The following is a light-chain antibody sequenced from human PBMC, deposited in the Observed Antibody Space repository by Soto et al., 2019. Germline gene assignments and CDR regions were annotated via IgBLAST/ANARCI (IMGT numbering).Light chain of an antibody. CDR1: QSVSSY. J-gene: IGKJ5*01. V-gene: IGKV3-11*01. CDR2: DAS. Sequence: EIVLTQSPATLSLSPGERATLSSRASQSVSSYLAWYQQKPGQAPRLLIYDASNRATGIPARFSGSGSGTDFTLTISSLEPEDFAVYYCQQRSNWPGTFGQGTRLEI. CDR3: QQRSNWPGT.